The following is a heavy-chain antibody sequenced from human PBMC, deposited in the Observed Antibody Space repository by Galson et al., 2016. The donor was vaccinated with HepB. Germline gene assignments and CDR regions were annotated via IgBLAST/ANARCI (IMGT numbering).Heavy chain of an antibody. V-gene: IGHV2-5*02. CDR2: IYWDDDK. J-gene: IGHJ4*02. D-gene: IGHD3-16*01. CDR1: GFSLTTSGMS. CDR3: VHSGMMVNFGGVMGGIFDN. Sequence: PALVKPTQTLTLTCSISGFSLTTSGMSVGWIRQPPNKALEWVGLIYWDDDKRFSPSLKSRLTITKDSSKNQVVLSLTNMDPLDTATYYCVHSGMMVNFGGVMGGIFDNWGQGALVTVSS.